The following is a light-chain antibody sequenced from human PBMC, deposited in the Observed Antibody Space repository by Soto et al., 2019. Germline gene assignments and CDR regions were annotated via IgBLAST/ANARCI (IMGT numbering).Light chain of an antibody. V-gene: IGLV2-11*01. Sequence: QSALTQPRSVSGSPGQSVTISCTGTSSDAGGYNYVSWYQQHPGKAPKLMIYDVSKRPSGVPDRFSGSKSGNTASLTISGLQAEDEADYYCCSYAGSYTFAVVFGGGTKLTVL. J-gene: IGLJ2*01. CDR1: SSDAGGYNY. CDR3: CSYAGSYTFAVV. CDR2: DVS.